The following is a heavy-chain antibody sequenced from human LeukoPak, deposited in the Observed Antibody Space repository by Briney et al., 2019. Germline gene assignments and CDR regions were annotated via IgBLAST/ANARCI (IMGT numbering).Heavy chain of an antibody. CDR1: GYTFTGYY. V-gene: IGHV1-2*02. CDR3: ARDAPVYSGSYSTDY. CDR2: INPNSGGT. D-gene: IGHD1-26*01. J-gene: IGHJ4*02. Sequence: ASVKVSCKASGYTFTGYYMHWLRQAPGQGLEWMGWINPNSGGTNYAQKFQGRVTMTRDASISTAYMELSRLRSDDTAVYYCARDAPVYSGSYSTDYWGQGTLVTVSS.